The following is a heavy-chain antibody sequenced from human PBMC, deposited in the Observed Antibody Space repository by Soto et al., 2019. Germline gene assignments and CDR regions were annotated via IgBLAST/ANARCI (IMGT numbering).Heavy chain of an antibody. CDR2: IKRKIDGETT. J-gene: IGHJ4*02. D-gene: IGHD3-10*01. V-gene: IGHV3-15*01. CDR3: TIGKGITEFDY. CDR1: GFTFSGAW. Sequence: PVGSVRLSCVVSGFTFSGAWMTWVRQAPGKGLEWVGRIKRKIDGETTDYAAPVKGRFTISRDDSKSTLYLQMNSLRTEYTAMYYCTIGKGITEFDYWGLGALVTVSS.